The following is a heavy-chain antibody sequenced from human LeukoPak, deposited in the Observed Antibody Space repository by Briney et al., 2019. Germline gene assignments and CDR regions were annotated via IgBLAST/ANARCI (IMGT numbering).Heavy chain of an antibody. V-gene: IGHV1-18*01. CDR2: ISAYNGNT. Sequence: ASVKVSCKASGYTFTSYGISWVRQAPGQGLEWMGWISAYNGNTNYAQKFQGRVTITADESTSTAYMELSSLRSEDTAVYYCARGASGSWFRGFDYWGQGTLVTVSS. J-gene: IGHJ4*02. D-gene: IGHD6-13*01. CDR3: ARGASGSWFRGFDY. CDR1: GYTFTSYG.